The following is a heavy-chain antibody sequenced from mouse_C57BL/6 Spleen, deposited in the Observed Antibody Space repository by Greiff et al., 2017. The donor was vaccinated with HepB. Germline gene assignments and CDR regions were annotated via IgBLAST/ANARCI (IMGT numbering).Heavy chain of an antibody. J-gene: IGHJ4*01. Sequence: LQESGPELVKPGASVKISCKASGYAFSSSWMNWVKQRPGKGLEWIGRIYPGDGDTNYNGKFKGKATLTADKSSSTAYMQLSSLTSEDSAVYFCARWWGFLGDAMYYWGQGTSVTVSS. CDR1: GYAFSSSW. D-gene: IGHD1-1*02. CDR2: IYPGDGDT. CDR3: ARWWGFLGDAMYY. V-gene: IGHV1-82*01.